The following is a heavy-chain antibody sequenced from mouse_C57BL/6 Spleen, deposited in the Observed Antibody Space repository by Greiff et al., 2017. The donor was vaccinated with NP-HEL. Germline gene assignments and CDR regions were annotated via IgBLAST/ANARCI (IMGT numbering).Heavy chain of an antibody. CDR2: INPNYGTT. CDR3: ARQLRNPSYAMDY. J-gene: IGHJ4*01. V-gene: IGHV1-39*01. D-gene: IGHD3-2*02. Sequence: EVKLMESGPELVKPGASVKISCKASGYSFTDYNMNWVKQSNGKSLEWIGVINPNYGTTSYNQKFKGKATLTVDQSSSTAYMQLNSLTSEDSAVYYCARQLRNPSYAMDYWGQGTSVTVSS. CDR1: GYSFTDYN.